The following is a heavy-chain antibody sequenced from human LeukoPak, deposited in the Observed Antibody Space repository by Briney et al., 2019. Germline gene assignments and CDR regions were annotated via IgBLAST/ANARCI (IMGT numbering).Heavy chain of an antibody. CDR3: ARAGVDTAMGRATYYYYYYMDV. Sequence: GASVKVSCKASGGTFSSYAISWVRRAPGQGLEWMGGIIPIFGTANYAQKFQGRVTITTDESTSTACMELSSLRSEDTAVYYCARAGVDTAMGRATYYYYYYMDVWGKGTTVTVSS. J-gene: IGHJ6*03. CDR2: IIPIFGTA. CDR1: GGTFSSYA. D-gene: IGHD5-18*01. V-gene: IGHV1-69*05.